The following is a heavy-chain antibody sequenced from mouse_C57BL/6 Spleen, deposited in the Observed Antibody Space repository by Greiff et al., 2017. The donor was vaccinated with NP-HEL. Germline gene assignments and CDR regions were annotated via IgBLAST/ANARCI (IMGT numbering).Heavy chain of an antibody. Sequence: EVKLQESGPELVKPGASVKISCKASGYSFTGYYMNWVKQSPEKSLEWIGEINPSTGGTTYNQKFKAKATLTVDKSSSTAYMQLKSLTSEDSAVYYCARPYYGSSSAWFAYWGQGTLVTVSA. CDR2: INPSTGGT. D-gene: IGHD1-1*01. CDR3: ARPYYGSSSAWFAY. J-gene: IGHJ3*01. CDR1: GYSFTGYY. V-gene: IGHV1-42*01.